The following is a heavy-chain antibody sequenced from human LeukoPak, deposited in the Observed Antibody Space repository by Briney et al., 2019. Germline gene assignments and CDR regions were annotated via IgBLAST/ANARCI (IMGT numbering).Heavy chain of an antibody. CDR1: GGTFSSYT. V-gene: IGHV1-69*02. Sequence: VASVKVSCKASGGTFSSYTISWVRQAPGQGLEWMGRIIPILGIANYAQKFQGRVTITADKSTSPAYMELSSLRSEDTAVYYCARIGRWGTQVDYWGQGTLVTVSS. CDR2: IIPILGIA. CDR3: ARIGRWGTQVDY. J-gene: IGHJ4*02. D-gene: IGHD3-16*01.